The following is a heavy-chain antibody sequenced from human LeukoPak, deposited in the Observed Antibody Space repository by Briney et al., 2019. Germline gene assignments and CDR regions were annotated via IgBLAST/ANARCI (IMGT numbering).Heavy chain of an antibody. CDR2: ISAYNGNT. CDR1: GYTFTSYG. D-gene: IGHD3-3*01. CDR3: ARDPLAYYDFWSGLYYFDY. Sequence: SVKVSCKASGYTFTSYGISWVRQAPGQGLEWMGWISAYNGNTNYAQKLQGRVTMTTDTSTSTAYMELRSLRSDDTAVYYCARDPLAYYDFWSGLYYFDYWGQGTLVTVSS. V-gene: IGHV1-18*01. J-gene: IGHJ4*02.